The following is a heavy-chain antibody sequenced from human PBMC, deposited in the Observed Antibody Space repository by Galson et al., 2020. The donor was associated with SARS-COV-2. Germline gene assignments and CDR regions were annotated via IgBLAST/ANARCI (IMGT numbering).Heavy chain of an antibody. CDR1: GGTFSSYA. D-gene: IGHD3-22*01. J-gene: IGHJ6*02. V-gene: IGHV1-69*13. Sequence: SVKVSCKASGGTFSSYAISWVRQAPGQGLEWMGGIIPIFGTANYAQKFQGRVTITADESTSTAYMELSSLRSEDTAVYYCARGFDYYDSSGHLYYYGRDVWGQGTTVTVSS. CDR3: ARGFDYYDSSGHLYYYGRDV. CDR2: IIPIFGTA.